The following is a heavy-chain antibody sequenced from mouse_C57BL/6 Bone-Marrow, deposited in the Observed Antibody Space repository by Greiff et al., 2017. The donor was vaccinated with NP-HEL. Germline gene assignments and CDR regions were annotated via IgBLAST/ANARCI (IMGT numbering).Heavy chain of an antibody. V-gene: IGHV1-64*01. CDR2: IHPNSGST. Sequence: VQLQQPGAELVKPGASVKLSCKASGYTFTSYWMHWVKQRPGQGLEWIGMIHPNSGSTNYNEKFKSKATLTVDKSSSTAYMQLSSLTSEDSAVYYCARSHLRLLPYYYAMDYWGQGTSVTVSS. J-gene: IGHJ4*01. D-gene: IGHD3-2*02. CDR3: ARSHLRLLPYYYAMDY. CDR1: GYTFTSYW.